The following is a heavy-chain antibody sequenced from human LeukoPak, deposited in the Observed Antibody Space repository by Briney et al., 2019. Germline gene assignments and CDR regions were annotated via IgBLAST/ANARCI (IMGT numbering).Heavy chain of an antibody. J-gene: IGHJ6*03. CDR3: AREVIAAAGDPPHYYYYYMDV. Sequence: PSETLSLTCTVSGGSISSYYWSWIRQPPGKGLEWIGYIYYSGSTNYNPSLKSRVTISVDTSKNQFSLKLSSVTAADTAVYYCAREVIAAAGDPPHYYYYYMDVWGKGTTVTVSS. D-gene: IGHD6-13*01. CDR2: IYYSGST. CDR1: GGSISSYY. V-gene: IGHV4-59*01.